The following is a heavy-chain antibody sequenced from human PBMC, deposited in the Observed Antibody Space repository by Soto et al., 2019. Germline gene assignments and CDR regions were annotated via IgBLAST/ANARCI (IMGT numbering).Heavy chain of an antibody. J-gene: IGHJ6*03. Sequence: GGSLRLSCAASKFTFSSYAMSWVRQAPGKGLEWVSGVSGSGSTTLYADSVKGRFTTSRDNSENTLYLQMHSLRAEDTAVYYCAKGASSSWTYFYYYMDVWGKGTTVTVS. CDR2: VSGSGSTT. D-gene: IGHD6-13*01. CDR1: KFTFSSYA. CDR3: AKGASSSWTYFYYYMDV. V-gene: IGHV3-23*01.